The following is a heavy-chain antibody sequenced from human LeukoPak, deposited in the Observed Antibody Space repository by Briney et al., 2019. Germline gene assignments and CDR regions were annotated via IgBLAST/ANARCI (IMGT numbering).Heavy chain of an antibody. Sequence: GRSLRLSCAASGFTFDDYAMHWVRQAPGKGLEWVSGISWNSGSIGYADSVKGRFTISRDNAKNSLYLQMNSLRAEDTALYYCAKDMGWNWNDERGFDYWGQGTLVTVSS. V-gene: IGHV3-9*01. CDR1: GFTFDDYA. CDR3: AKDMGWNWNDERGFDY. D-gene: IGHD1-1*01. CDR2: ISWNSGSI. J-gene: IGHJ4*02.